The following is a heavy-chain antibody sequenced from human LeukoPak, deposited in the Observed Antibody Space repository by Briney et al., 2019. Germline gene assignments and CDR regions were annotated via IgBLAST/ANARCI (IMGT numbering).Heavy chain of an antibody. V-gene: IGHV1-18*04. CDR2: ISVYNDNT. D-gene: IGHD3-10*01. CDR1: GYTFSSFG. CDR3: ARDRAGPLTALIRGHIKEIP. Sequence: ASVKVSCKASGYTFSSFGISWVRQAPGQGLEWMGWISVYNDNTHFAQKFEGRVTVTADTSTSTAYMELRNLRADDTAVYYCARDRAGPLTALIRGHIKEIPWGQGTLVTVSS. J-gene: IGHJ5*02.